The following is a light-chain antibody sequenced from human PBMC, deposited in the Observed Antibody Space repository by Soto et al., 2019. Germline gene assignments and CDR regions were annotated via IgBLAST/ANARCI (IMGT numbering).Light chain of an antibody. CDR2: GVS. CDR1: QSVSTY. V-gene: IGKV3-20*01. Sequence: EIVLAQSPATLSLSPGERATLSCRGSQSVSTYLAWYQQKPGQAPKFLIYGVSSRATGIPYRFSGSGSGTDFTLTISRLEPEDFAVYHCQQYGSSPLITFGQGTRLEIK. J-gene: IGKJ5*01. CDR3: QQYGSSPLIT.